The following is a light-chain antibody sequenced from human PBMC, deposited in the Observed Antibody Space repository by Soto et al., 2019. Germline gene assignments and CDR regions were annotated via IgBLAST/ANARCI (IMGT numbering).Light chain of an antibody. CDR2: DVT. CDR3: CSYAGSYTLV. V-gene: IGLV2-11*01. J-gene: IGLJ2*01. Sequence: QSVLAQPRSVSGSPGQSVTISCTGTSSDIGDSNYVSWYQQHPGKAPKLLIYDVTRRPSGVPDRFSGSKSGNTASLTISGLQAEDEADYFCCSYAGSYTLVFGGGTK. CDR1: SSDIGDSNY.